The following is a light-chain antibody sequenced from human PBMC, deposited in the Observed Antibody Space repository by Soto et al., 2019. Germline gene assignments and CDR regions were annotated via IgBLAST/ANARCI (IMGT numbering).Light chain of an antibody. CDR1: QFLSSY. CDR3: HQRNK. Sequence: EVLLTQSPATLSFAPWERATLSCRASQFLSSYLAWYQQKPGQPPRLLIYDTSNRATGIPARSSGSRSGTDFTLTISSLEPEDFGVYFCHQRNKFGQGTRLEIK. J-gene: IGKJ5*01. V-gene: IGKV3-11*01. CDR2: DTS.